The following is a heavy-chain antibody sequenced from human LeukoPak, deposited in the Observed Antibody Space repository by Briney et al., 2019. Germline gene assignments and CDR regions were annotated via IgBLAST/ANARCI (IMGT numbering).Heavy chain of an antibody. CDR3: ARGAQATYNWNQGPIRAFDI. J-gene: IGHJ3*02. D-gene: IGHD1-20*01. CDR1: GFTFSSYW. CDR2: INSDGSST. V-gene: IGHV3-74*01. Sequence: GGSLRLSCAASGFTFSSYWMHWVRQAPGKGLVWVSRINSDGSSTSYADSVKGRFTISRDSAKNTLYLQMNSLRAEDTAVYYCARGAQATYNWNQGPIRAFDIWGQGTMVTVSS.